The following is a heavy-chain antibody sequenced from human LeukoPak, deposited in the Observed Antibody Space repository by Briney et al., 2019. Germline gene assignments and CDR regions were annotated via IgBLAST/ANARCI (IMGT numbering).Heavy chain of an antibody. V-gene: IGHV1-69*05. Sequence: SVKVSCKASGGTLSSYAISWVRQAPGQGLEWMGRIIPIFGTANYAQKFQGRVTITTDESTSTAYMELSSLRSEDTAVYYCARDWPWFLKQQLGLFNWFDPWGQGTLVTVSS. CDR1: GGTLSSYA. D-gene: IGHD6-13*01. CDR3: ARDWPWFLKQQLGLFNWFDP. CDR2: IIPIFGTA. J-gene: IGHJ5*02.